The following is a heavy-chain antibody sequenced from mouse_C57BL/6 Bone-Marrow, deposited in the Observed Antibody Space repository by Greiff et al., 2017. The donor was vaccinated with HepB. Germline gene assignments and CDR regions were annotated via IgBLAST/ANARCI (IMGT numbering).Heavy chain of an antibody. V-gene: IGHV1-69*01. CDR3: ARRDYFDY. CDR1: GYTFTSYW. CDR2: IDPSDSYT. J-gene: IGHJ2*01. Sequence: QVQLQQPGAELVMPGASVKLSCKASGYTFTSYWMHWVKQRPGQGLEWIGEIDPSDSYTNYNQKFKGKSTLTLDKSSSTAYMQLSSLTSEDSAVYYCARRDYFDYWGQGTTLTVSS.